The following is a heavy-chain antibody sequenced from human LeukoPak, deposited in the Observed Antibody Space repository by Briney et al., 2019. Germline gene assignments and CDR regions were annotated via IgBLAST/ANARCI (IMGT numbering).Heavy chain of an antibody. Sequence: ASVKVSCKASGYTFTTNYIHWVRQAPGQGLEWMGIINPSGGGTTYAQKFQGRVTMTRDTSTSTVYVELSSLRSEDTAVYYCAREELRSWFDPWGQGALVTVSS. CDR1: GYTFTTNY. CDR3: AREELRSWFDP. J-gene: IGHJ5*02. D-gene: IGHD1-7*01. V-gene: IGHV1-46*01. CDR2: INPSGGGT.